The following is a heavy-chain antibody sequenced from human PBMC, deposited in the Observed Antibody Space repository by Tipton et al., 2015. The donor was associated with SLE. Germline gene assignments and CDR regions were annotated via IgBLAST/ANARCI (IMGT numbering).Heavy chain of an antibody. J-gene: IGHJ6*02. CDR1: GYSFTSYW. V-gene: IGHV5-51*01. D-gene: IGHD2-2*01. Sequence: QLVQSGAEVKKPGESLKISCKGSGYSFTSYWIGWVRQMPGKGLEWMGIIYAGDHDTIYSPSFQGHVTISVDNSIRTAYLQWSSLKASDTAIYYCARQDQRGYYYYGLDVWGQGTTVTVSS. CDR3: ARQDQRGYYYYGLDV. CDR2: IYAGDHDT.